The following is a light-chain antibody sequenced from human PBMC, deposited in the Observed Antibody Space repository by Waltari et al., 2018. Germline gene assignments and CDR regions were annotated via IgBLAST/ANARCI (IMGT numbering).Light chain of an antibody. J-gene: IGLJ2*01. CDR3: QVWESRSDPF. Sequence: SYVLTQPPSVSVAPGETAQITCGGNNIGSKSVHWYKQKPGQAPGLVIYDDSARTSRIPERLSGSNSGNTATLTLSRGEDGDEADYHCQVWESRSDPFFGGGTKLTVL. CDR2: DDS. CDR1: NIGSKS. V-gene: IGLV3-21*01.